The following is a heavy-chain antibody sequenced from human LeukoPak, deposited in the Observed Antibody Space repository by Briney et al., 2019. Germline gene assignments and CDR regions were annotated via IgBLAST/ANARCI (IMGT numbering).Heavy chain of an antibody. V-gene: IGHV3-48*03. CDR3: AGDLISGSGSLGY. D-gene: IGHD3-10*01. CDR2: ITGSGTTI. CDR1: GFTFSSYE. Sequence: GGSLRLSCAASGFTFSSYEMNWVRQAPGKGLEWVSYITGSGTTIYYADSVKGRFTIYRDNAKTTLYLQMNSLRDEDTAVYYCAGDLISGSGSLGYWGQGTLVTVSS. J-gene: IGHJ4*02.